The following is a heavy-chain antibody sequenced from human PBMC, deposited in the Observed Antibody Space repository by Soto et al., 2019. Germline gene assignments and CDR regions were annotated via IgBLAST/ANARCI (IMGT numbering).Heavy chain of an antibody. CDR1: GGSISSSSYY. Sequence: SETLSLTCTVSGGSISSSSYYWGWIRQPPGKGLEWIGSIYYSGSTYYNPSLKSRVTISVDTSKNQFSLKLSSVTAADTAVYYCASLLRDPMVRGVEAGPWNYYYYMDVWGKGTTVTVSS. D-gene: IGHD3-10*01. V-gene: IGHV4-39*01. CDR3: ASLLRDPMVRGVEAGPWNYYYYMDV. CDR2: IYYSGST. J-gene: IGHJ6*03.